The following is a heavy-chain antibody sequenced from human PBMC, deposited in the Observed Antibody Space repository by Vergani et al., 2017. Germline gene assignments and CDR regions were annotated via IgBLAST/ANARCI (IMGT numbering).Heavy chain of an antibody. Sequence: QVQLQQWGAGLLKPSETLSLTCAVYGGSFSGYYWSWIRQPPGKGLEWIGEINHSGSTNYNPSLKSLVTISVDTSKNQFSLKLSSVTAADTAVYYCARIVVVASTGTRSYWYFDLWGRGTLVTVSS. V-gene: IGHV4-34*01. CDR2: INHSGST. J-gene: IGHJ2*01. D-gene: IGHD2-15*01. CDR3: ARIVVVASTGTRSYWYFDL. CDR1: GGSFSGYY.